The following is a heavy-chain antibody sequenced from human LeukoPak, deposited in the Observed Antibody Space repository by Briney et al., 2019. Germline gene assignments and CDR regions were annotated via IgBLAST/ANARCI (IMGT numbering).Heavy chain of an antibody. Sequence: GGSLRLSCAASGFTFSSYAMSWVRQAPGKGLEWVSAISGSGGSTYYADSVKGRFTISRDNSKNTLYLQMNSLRAEDTAVYYCAKVTYYYDSSGYYYIDYWGQGTLVTVSS. CDR1: GFTFSSYA. CDR3: AKVTYYYDSSGYYYIDY. CDR2: ISGSGGST. D-gene: IGHD3-22*01. J-gene: IGHJ4*02. V-gene: IGHV3-23*01.